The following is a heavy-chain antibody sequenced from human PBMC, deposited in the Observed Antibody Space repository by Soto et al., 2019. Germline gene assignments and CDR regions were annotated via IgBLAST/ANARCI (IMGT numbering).Heavy chain of an antibody. D-gene: IGHD3-10*01. CDR2: ISAYNGNT. CDR1: GYTFTSYG. Sequence: RASVKVSCKASGYTFTSYGISWVRQAPGQGPEWMGWISAYNGNTNYAQKLQGRVTMTTDTSTSTAYMELRSLRSDDTAVYYCARDRLLWFGELLGNYYYGMDVWGQGTTVTVSS. CDR3: ARDRLLWFGELLGNYYYGMDV. J-gene: IGHJ6*02. V-gene: IGHV1-18*01.